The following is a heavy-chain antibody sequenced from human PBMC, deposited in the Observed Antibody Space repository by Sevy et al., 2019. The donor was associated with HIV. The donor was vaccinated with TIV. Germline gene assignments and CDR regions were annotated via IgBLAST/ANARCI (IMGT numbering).Heavy chain of an antibody. J-gene: IGHJ4*02. CDR3: TTGFVRGSSSSSHSIDY. V-gene: IGHV3-15*07. D-gene: IGHD6-13*01. Sequence: GGSLRLSCAASGFTFSNAWMNWVRQAPGKGLEWVGRIKSKTDGGTTDYAAPVKGRFTISRDDSKNTLYLQMNSLKTEDTAVYYCTTGFVRGSSSSSHSIDYWGQGTLVTVSS. CDR2: IKSKTDGGTT. CDR1: GFTFSNAW.